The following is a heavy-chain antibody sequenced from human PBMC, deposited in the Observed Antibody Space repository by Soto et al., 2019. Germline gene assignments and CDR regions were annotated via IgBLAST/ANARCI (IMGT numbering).Heavy chain of an antibody. D-gene: IGHD2-15*01. V-gene: IGHV3-30*18. J-gene: IGHJ3*02. CDR1: GFTFSSYG. Sequence: GGSLRLSCAASGFTFSSYGMHWVRQAPGKGLEWVAVISYDGSNKYYADSVKGRFTISRDNSKNTLYLQMNSLRAEDTAVYYCAKGYCSCCSCYLGAYYIWGRGTMVPVSS. CDR2: ISYDGSNK. CDR3: AKGYCSCCSCYLGAYYI.